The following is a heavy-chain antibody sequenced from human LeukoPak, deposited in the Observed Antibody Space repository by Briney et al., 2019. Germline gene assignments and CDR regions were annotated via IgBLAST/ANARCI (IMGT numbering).Heavy chain of an antibody. V-gene: IGHV1-18*01. CDR3: ARDGVVPAATVPDY. D-gene: IGHD2-2*01. CDR1: GYTFTSDG. CDR2: ISAYNGST. Sequence: ASVKVSCKASGYTFTSDGISWVRQAPGQGLEWMGWISAYNGSTNYAQKLQGRVTMTTDTSTSTAYMELRSLKSDDTAVYYCARDGVVPAATVPDYWGQGTLVTVSS. J-gene: IGHJ4*02.